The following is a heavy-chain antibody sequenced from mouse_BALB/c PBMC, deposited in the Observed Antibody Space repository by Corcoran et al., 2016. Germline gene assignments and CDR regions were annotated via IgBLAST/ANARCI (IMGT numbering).Heavy chain of an antibody. D-gene: IGHD1-1*01. J-gene: IGHJ3*01. CDR3: ASGDHYGSFAY. V-gene: IGHV1S136*01. CDR1: GYTFTSYV. CDR2: INPYNDGT. Sequence: EVQLQQSGPELVKPGASVKMSCKASGYTFTSYVMHWVKQKPGQGLEWIGYINPYNDGTKYNEKFKGKATLTSDKSSSTAYMELSSLTSEDSAVYYCASGDHYGSFAYWGQGTLVTVSA.